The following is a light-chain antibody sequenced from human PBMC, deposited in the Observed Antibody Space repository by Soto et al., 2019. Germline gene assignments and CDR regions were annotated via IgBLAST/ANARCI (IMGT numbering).Light chain of an antibody. V-gene: IGKV1-5*03. CDR1: QTISSW. CDR3: QHYNSYSEA. Sequence: DIQMTQSPSTLSGSVGDRVTITCRASQTISSWLAWYQQKPGKAPKLLIYKASTLKSGVPSRFSGSGSGTKFTHTISSLQPDDFATYYCQHYNSYSEAFGQGTKVDIK. J-gene: IGKJ1*01. CDR2: KAS.